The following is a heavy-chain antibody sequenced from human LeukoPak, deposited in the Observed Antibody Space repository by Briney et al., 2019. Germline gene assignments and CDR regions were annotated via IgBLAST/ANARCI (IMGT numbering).Heavy chain of an antibody. CDR3: ARGVNYDFWSGYSAFDY. Sequence: SETLSLTCTVSGVSISSGGYYWSWIRQHPGKGLEWIGYIYYSGSTYYNPSLKSRVTISVDTSKSQFSLKLSSVTAADTAVYYCARGVNYDFWSGYSAFDYWGQGTLVTVSS. CDR2: IYYSGST. CDR1: GVSISSGGYY. J-gene: IGHJ4*02. V-gene: IGHV4-31*03. D-gene: IGHD3-3*01.